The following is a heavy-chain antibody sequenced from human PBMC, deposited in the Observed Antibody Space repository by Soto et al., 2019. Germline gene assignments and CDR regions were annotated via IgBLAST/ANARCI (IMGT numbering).Heavy chain of an antibody. V-gene: IGHV4-30-2*01. CDR3: ARDRRDGWSFDY. CDR2: IYYTGGT. D-gene: IGHD2-15*01. Sequence: QLQLQESGSGLVKPSPTLSLTCAVSGDSISSGGYSWNWIRQPPGKGLEWIGYIYYTGGTSYNTSLPSRVTISVDTSKNQFSLKLSSVTAADTAVYYCARDRRDGWSFDYWGQGTLVTVSS. J-gene: IGHJ4*02. CDR1: GDSISSGGYS.